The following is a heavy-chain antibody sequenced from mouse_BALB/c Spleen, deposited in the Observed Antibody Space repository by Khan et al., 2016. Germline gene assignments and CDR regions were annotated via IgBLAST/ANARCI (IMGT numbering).Heavy chain of an antibody. CDR1: GYTFTSYW. V-gene: IGHV1-87*01. Sequence: QVQLKESGAELARPGASVKLSCKASGYTFTSYWMQWVKQRPGQGLEWVGAIYPGDGDTRYTQKFKGKATLTADTSSSTAYMQLSSLASEDSAVYYCARCYFGSNYFDYWGQGTTLTVSS. J-gene: IGHJ2*01. D-gene: IGHD1-1*01. CDR3: ARCYFGSNYFDY. CDR2: IYPGDGDT.